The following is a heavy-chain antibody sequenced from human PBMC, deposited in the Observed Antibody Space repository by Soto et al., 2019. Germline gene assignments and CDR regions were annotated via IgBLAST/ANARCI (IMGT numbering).Heavy chain of an antibody. CDR2: IKSKSDGGTT. CDR1: GFTFSNAW. J-gene: IGHJ4*02. Sequence: RALRLSCAASGFTFSNAWMNSVRQAPGKGLEWVGRIKSKSDGGTTDYAAPVKGTFTISRDDSKNTLYLQMNSLKTEDTAVYYCTTDGRTEPDYWGLGTLVTVSS. V-gene: IGHV3-15*07. CDR3: TTDGRTEPDY.